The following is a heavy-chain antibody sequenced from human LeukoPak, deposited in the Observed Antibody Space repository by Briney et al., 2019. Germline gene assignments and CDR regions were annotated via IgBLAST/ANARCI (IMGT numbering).Heavy chain of an antibody. Sequence: SETLSLTCTVSGGSISSYYWSWIRQPPGKGLEWIGYIYYSGSTNYNPSLKSRVTISVDTSKNQFSLKLSSVTAADTAVYYCARQIRGAAAPLSWGQGTLVTVSS. CDR3: ARQIRGAAAPLS. CDR1: GGSISSYY. D-gene: IGHD6-25*01. V-gene: IGHV4-59*08. J-gene: IGHJ5*02. CDR2: IYYSGST.